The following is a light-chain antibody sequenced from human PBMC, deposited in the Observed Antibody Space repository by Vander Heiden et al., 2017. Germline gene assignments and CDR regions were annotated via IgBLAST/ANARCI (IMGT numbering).Light chain of an antibody. CDR2: GNS. CDR1: SSNIGAGYD. Sequence: ALPQPPSVSGAPGQRVTISCTGSSSNIGAGYDVHWYQQLPGTAPKLLIYGNSNRPSGVPDRFSGSKSGTSASLAITGLQAEDEADYNCQSYDSSLSGGVFGGGTKLTVL. CDR3: QSYDSSLSGGV. V-gene: IGLV1-40*01. J-gene: IGLJ3*02.